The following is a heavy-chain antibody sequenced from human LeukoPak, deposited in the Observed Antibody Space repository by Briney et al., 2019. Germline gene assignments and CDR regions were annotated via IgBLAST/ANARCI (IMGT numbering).Heavy chain of an antibody. D-gene: IGHD3-9*01. CDR3: ARDHPSSGWDSPDAFDS. CDR2: ISYDRSNK. CDR1: GFTFSSYA. J-gene: IGHJ3*02. Sequence: PGRSLRLSCAASGFTFSSYAMHGVRQAPGKGLEWVAVISYDRSNKYYADSVKCRFTISRDNSKNTLYLQMNSLRAEDTAVYYCARDHPSSGWDSPDAFDSWGQGTMVTVSS. V-gene: IGHV3-30-3*01.